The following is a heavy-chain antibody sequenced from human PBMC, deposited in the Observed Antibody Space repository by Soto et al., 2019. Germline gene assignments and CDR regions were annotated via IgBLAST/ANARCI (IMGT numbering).Heavy chain of an antibody. Sequence: ASVKVSCKASGYTFTSYYMHWVRQAPGQGLEWMGIINPSGGSTSYAQKFQGRVTMTRDTSTSTVYMELSSLRSEDTAVYYCERVYSLSGYSGYDSADYYYGMDVWGQGTTVTVSS. CDR3: ERVYSLSGYSGYDSADYYYGMDV. V-gene: IGHV1-46*01. CDR2: INPSGGST. D-gene: IGHD5-12*01. CDR1: GYTFTSYY. J-gene: IGHJ6*02.